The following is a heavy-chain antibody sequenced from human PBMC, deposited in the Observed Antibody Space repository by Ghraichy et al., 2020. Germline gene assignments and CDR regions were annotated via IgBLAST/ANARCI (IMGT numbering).Heavy chain of an antibody. CDR1: GFTFSSYS. V-gene: IGHV3-21*01. CDR3: ARDSSSGYRSYFDY. Sequence: GESLRLSCAASGFTFSSYSMNWVRQPPGKGLEWVSSISSSSSYIYYADSVKGRFTISRDNAKNSLYLQMNSLRAEDTAVYYCARDSSSGYRSYFDYWGQGTLVTVSS. J-gene: IGHJ4*02. CDR2: ISSSSSYI. D-gene: IGHD3-22*01.